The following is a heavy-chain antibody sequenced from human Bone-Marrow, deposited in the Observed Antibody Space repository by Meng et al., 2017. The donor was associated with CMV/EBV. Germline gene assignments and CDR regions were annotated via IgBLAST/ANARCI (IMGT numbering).Heavy chain of an antibody. CDR1: GFTFRNFG. CDR2: IRFNGKNE. D-gene: IGHD4-11*01. J-gene: IGHJ4*02. Sequence: GGPRRLSCAASGFTFRNFGMHWVRQAPGKGLEWVAFIRFNGKNEYYADSVRGRFTISRDNSKNTVYLQMSSLKTEDTALYYCAKLDTVTVNSWGQGTLVTVSS. V-gene: IGHV3-30*02. CDR3: AKLDTVTVNS.